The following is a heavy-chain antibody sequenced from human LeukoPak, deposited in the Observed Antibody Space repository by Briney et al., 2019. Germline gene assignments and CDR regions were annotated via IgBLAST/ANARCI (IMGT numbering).Heavy chain of an antibody. D-gene: IGHD3-16*01. Sequence: SETLSLTCVVSGGSISSGGYSWSWLRQPPGMGLEWIGYIYHSGSTYYNPSLKSRVTISVDRSKNQFSLKLSSVTAADTAVYYCARGGGNDAFDIWGQGTMVTVSS. J-gene: IGHJ3*02. V-gene: IGHV4-30-2*01. CDR3: ARGGGNDAFDI. CDR1: GGSISSGGYS. CDR2: IYHSGST.